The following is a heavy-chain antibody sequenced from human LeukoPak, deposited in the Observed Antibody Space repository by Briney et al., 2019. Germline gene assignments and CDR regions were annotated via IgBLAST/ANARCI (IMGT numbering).Heavy chain of an antibody. Sequence: GGSLRLSCAASGFTFSSYGMHWVRQAPGKGLEWVAFIRYDGSNKYYADSVKGRFTISRDNSKNTLYVQMNSLRAEDTAVYYCAKDFGGSWFFDYWGQGTLVTVSS. J-gene: IGHJ4*02. CDR3: AKDFGGSWFFDY. CDR2: IRYDGSNK. D-gene: IGHD1-26*01. V-gene: IGHV3-30*02. CDR1: GFTFSSYG.